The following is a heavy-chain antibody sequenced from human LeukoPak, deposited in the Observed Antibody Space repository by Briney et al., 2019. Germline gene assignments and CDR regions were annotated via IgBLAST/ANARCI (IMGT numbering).Heavy chain of an antibody. J-gene: IGHJ4*02. CDR3: VKGGIYADLGDY. CDR1: GFSFVDCA. Sequence: GSLRLSCEASGFSFVDCAISWVRQAPGKGLEWVSGITFSGAITYYSDSVKGRFTISRDNSRNTLYLQLNSLRGEDTALYYCVKGGIYADLGDYWGQGTLVTVSS. CDR2: ITFSGAIT. D-gene: IGHD4-17*01. V-gene: IGHV3-23*01.